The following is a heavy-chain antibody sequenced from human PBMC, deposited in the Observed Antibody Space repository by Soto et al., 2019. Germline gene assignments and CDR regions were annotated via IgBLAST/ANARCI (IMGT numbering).Heavy chain of an antibody. CDR1: TGACVNNA. CDR3: ARVALAGDLLGGVDS. D-gene: IGHD6-19*01. Sequence: QVQLVQSGAEVKKTGSSVRVSCKASTGACVNNAITWVRQAPGQGLEWVGTIVPMFGTTHYAQKFHGRVTFTADESTLTAFMELSGLRFDDTAVYYCARVALAGDLLGGVDSWGQGTL. V-gene: IGHV1-69*18. J-gene: IGHJ4*02. CDR2: IVPMFGTT.